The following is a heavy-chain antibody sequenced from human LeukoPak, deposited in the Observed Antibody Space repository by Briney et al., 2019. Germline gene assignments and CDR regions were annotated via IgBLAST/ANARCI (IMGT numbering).Heavy chain of an antibody. CDR3: AKMTTVTDASAFDI. Sequence: GGSLRLSCAASGFSLFNSDMHWVRQAPGKGLEWVSSISSSSSYIYYADSVKGRFTISRDNAKNSLYLQMNSLRDEDTAVYYCAKMTTVTDASAFDIWRQGTMVTVSS. CDR1: GFSLFNSD. V-gene: IGHV3-21*01. J-gene: IGHJ3*02. CDR2: ISSSSSYI. D-gene: IGHD4-17*01.